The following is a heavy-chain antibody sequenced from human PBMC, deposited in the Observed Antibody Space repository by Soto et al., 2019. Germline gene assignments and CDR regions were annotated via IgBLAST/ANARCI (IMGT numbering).Heavy chain of an antibody. CDR2: ISAYNGNT. V-gene: IGHV1-18*01. CDR1: GYTFTSYG. D-gene: IGHD2-15*01. Sequence: ASVKVSCKASGYTFTSYGISWVRQAPGQGLEWMGWISAYNGNTNYAQKLQGRVTMTTDTSTSTAYMELRSLRSDDTAVYYCARDPGRSVAATIYYYYYMDVWGKGTTVTVSS. J-gene: IGHJ6*03. CDR3: ARDPGRSVAATIYYYYYMDV.